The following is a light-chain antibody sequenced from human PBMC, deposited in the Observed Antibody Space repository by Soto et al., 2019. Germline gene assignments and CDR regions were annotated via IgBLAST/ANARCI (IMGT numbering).Light chain of an antibody. V-gene: IGLV3-1*01. J-gene: IGLJ1*01. CDR2: EDN. CDR3: QAWDSNTALYV. Sequence: SYELTQPPSVSVSPGQTASITCSGDKLGDKYACWYQQKPGQSPVLVIYEDNKRPSGIPERFSGSNSGYTATLTISGTQAMDEADYYCQAWDSNTALYVFGTGTKLTVL. CDR1: KLGDKY.